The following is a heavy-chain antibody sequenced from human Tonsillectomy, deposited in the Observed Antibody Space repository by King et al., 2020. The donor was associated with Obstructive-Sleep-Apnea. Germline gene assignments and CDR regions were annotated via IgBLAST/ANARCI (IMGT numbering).Heavy chain of an antibody. CDR3: ARDSLSIATFDY. J-gene: IGHJ4*02. Sequence: LQLQESGPGLVKPSETLSLTCTVSVGSISSSSYYWGWIRQPPGKGRECIGRINYSGSTYNNPSLKIRVTISVDTSKNQFSLKLSSVTAADTAVYYCARDSLSIATFDYWGQGTLVTVSS. V-gene: IGHV4-39*07. CDR1: VGSISSSSYY. CDR2: INYSGST. D-gene: IGHD6-6*01.